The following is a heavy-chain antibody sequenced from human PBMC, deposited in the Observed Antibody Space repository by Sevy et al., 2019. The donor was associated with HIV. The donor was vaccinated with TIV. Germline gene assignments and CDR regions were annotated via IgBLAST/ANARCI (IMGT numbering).Heavy chain of an antibody. CDR2: IKTTADGGPT. Sequence: GGSLRLSCAASGFAFSNAWMSWVRQAPGKGLEWVDRIKTTADGGPTDYAAPVKERFIISRDDSKNTLYLQMNSLKTEDTAVYYCTTNDVFDIWGQGTMVTVSS. CDR1: GFAFSNAW. CDR3: TTNDVFDI. V-gene: IGHV3-15*01. J-gene: IGHJ3*02.